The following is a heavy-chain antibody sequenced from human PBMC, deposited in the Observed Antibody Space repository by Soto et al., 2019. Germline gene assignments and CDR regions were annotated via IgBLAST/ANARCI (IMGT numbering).Heavy chain of an antibody. V-gene: IGHV6-1*01. Sequence: PSQTLSLTCAISGDSVSSNSAAWNWIRQSPSRGLEWLGRTYYRSKWYNDYAVSVKSRITINPDTSKKQYSLQLNSVTPEETAVYYCAISSCIYGSGSYYNDNWFDYWGLGTLVTVSS. J-gene: IGHJ5*01. CDR1: GDSVSSNSAA. D-gene: IGHD3-10*01. CDR3: AISSCIYGSGSYYNDNWFDY. CDR2: TYYRSKWYN.